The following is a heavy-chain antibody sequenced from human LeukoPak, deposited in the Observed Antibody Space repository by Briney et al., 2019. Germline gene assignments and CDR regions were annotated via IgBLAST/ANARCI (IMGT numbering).Heavy chain of an antibody. V-gene: IGHV4-59*01. CDR2: IYYTGST. J-gene: IGHJ4*02. CDR1: GGSISTYY. CDR3: ARDRGFDY. Sequence: SETLSLTCTVSGGSISTYYWSWIRQPPGKGLEWIGYIYYTGSTSYNPSLKSRVTMSLDASKNQFSLELNSVTPADTAVYYCARDRGFDYWGQGTLVTVSS.